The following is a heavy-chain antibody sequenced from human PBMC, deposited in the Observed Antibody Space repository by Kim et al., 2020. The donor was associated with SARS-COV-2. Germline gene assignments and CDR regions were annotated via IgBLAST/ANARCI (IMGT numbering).Heavy chain of an antibody. V-gene: IGHV4-39*01. J-gene: IGHJ4*02. CDR2: IYYSGST. CDR1: GGSISSSSYY. D-gene: IGHD3-3*01. CDR3: ARAINHNYDFWSGYSVTDDY. Sequence: SETLSLTCTVSGGSISSSSYYWGWIRQPPGKGLEWIGSIYYSGSTYYNPSLKSRVTISVDTSKNQFSLKLSSVTAADTAVYYCARAINHNYDFWSGYSVTDDYWGQGTLVTVSS.